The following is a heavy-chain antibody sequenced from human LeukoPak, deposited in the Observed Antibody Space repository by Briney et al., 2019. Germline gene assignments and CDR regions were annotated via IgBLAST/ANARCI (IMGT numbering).Heavy chain of an antibody. J-gene: IGHJ4*02. V-gene: IGHV1-3*03. CDR2: ITTGRGDT. D-gene: IGHD6-19*01. CDR3: ARGGKQWRGGNYFDS. Sequence: ASVKVSCKASGYTFTDYALHWVRQAPGQSLEWMGWITTGRGDTQYSQAFQRRITVTRDKSASTVSMDLSALRSEDTAVYYCARGGKQWRGGNYFDSWGQGTLVAVSS. CDR1: GYTFTDYA.